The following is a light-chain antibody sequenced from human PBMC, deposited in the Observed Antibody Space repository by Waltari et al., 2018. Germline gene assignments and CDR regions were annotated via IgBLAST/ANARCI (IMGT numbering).Light chain of an antibody. CDR3: LQFNTYPLT. V-gene: IGKV1-9*01. CDR1: QGISSY. CDR2: AAF. J-gene: IGKJ5*01. Sequence: IQLTQSPSSLSASVGDRVTITCRASQGISSYLAWYQQKPGKAPNLLIYAAFTLQSGVPSRFSGSGSGTDFTLTISSLQPEDFATYYCLQFNTYPLTFGQGTRLEIK.